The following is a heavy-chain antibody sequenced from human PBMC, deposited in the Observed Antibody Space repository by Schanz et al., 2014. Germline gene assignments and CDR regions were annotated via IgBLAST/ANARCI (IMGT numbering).Heavy chain of an antibody. V-gene: IGHV3-74*01. J-gene: IGHJ4*02. CDR1: GFNFSSYS. CDR3: ARDRRNADLDY. D-gene: IGHD1-1*01. Sequence: EVKMVESGGGLVKPGGSLRLSCAASGFNFSSYSLNWVRQVPGKGLVWVSRIKSDGSSTSYADSVKGRFTISRDNAKNTLYLQMNSLRAEDTAVYYCARDRRNADLDYWGQGTLVTVSS. CDR2: IKSDGSST.